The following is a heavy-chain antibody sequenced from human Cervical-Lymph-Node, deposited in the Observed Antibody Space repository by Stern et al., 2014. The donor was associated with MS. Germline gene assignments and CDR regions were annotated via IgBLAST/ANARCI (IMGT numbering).Heavy chain of an antibody. V-gene: IGHV1-69*01. J-gene: IGHJ4*02. CDR2: IIPFFGTR. CDR1: GGFFSNYT. CDR3: ARYSG. D-gene: IGHD2-21*01. Sequence: EQLVESGAEVKKPGSSVKVSCKASGGFFSNYTISWVRQAPGQGLEWMGEIIPFFGTRTYAQKFQGRVTITADESTSTVYMELSSLRSEDTAVYYCARYSGWGQGTLVTVSS.